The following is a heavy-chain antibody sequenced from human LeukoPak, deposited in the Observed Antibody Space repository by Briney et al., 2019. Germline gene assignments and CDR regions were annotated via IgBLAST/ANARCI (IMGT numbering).Heavy chain of an antibody. V-gene: IGHV1-2*02. CDR2: INPNSGGT. J-gene: IGHJ3*02. CDR1: GYTFTGYY. CDR3: ARAPPGRWELHAFDI. Sequence: ASVKVSCKASGYTFTGYYMHWVRQAPGQGLEWMGWINPNSGGTNYAQKFQGRVTMTRDTSISTAYMELSRLRSDDTAVYYCARAPPGRWELHAFDIWGQGTMVTVSS. D-gene: IGHD1-26*01.